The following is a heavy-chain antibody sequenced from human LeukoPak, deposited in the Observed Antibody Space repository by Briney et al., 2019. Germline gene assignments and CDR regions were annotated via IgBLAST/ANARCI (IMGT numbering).Heavy chain of an antibody. V-gene: IGHV3-74*01. CDR1: GFTFSSYW. CDR2: INSDGSTT. Sequence: PGGSLRLSCAASGFTFSSYWMHWVRQAPGKGLVWVSRINSDGSTTRYADSVKGRFTISRDNAKNSLYLQMNSLRAEDTAVYYCARDVGRNWGTDYWGQGTLVTVSS. J-gene: IGHJ4*02. D-gene: IGHD7-27*01. CDR3: ARDVGRNWGTDY.